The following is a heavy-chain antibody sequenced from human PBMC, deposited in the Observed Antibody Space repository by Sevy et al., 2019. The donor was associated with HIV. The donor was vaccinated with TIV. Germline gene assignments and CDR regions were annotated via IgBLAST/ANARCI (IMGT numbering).Heavy chain of an antibody. V-gene: IGHV4-30-4*01. CDR3: AGGVGGPGVMITFGGVKYAFDI. Sequence: SETLSLTCTVSGGSISTGDYYWTWIRQPPGKALEWIGYIHYGGSTYYKSSLKSRVTLSVDSSKHQFSLKMTSMTAADAAGYFCAGGVGGPGVMITFGGVKYAFDIWGLGTMVTVSS. J-gene: IGHJ3*02. CDR2: IHYGGST. CDR1: GGSISTGDYY. D-gene: IGHD3-16*01.